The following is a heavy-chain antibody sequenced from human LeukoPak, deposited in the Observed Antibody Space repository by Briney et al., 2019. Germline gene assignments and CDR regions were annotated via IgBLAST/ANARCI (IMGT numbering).Heavy chain of an antibody. CDR1: GGSFSSGDYY. J-gene: IGHJ4*02. V-gene: IGHV4-30-4*01. CDR2: IYYSGST. Sequence: PSQTLSLTCTVSGGSFSSGDYYWSWIRQPPGKGLEWIGYIYYSGSTYYNPSLKSRVTISVDTSKNQFSLKLSSVTAADTAVYYCARGSMVRGVKWSEFDYWGQGTLVTVSS. D-gene: IGHD3-10*01. CDR3: ARGSMVRGVKWSEFDY.